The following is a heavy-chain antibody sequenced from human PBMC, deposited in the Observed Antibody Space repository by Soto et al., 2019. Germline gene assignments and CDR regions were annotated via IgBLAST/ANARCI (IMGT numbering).Heavy chain of an antibody. V-gene: IGHV3-23*01. J-gene: IGHJ2*01. CDR2: ISGSGGST. CDR1: GFTFSSYA. D-gene: IGHD2-15*01. Sequence: EVQLLESGGGLVQPGGSLRLSCAASGFTFSSYAMSWVRQAPGKGLEWVSAISGSGGSTYYADSVKGRFTISRDNSKNTLYLQMNSLRAEDTAVYYCAKDPTKEDTLYWYFDLWGRGTLVTVSS. CDR3: AKDPTKEDTLYWYFDL.